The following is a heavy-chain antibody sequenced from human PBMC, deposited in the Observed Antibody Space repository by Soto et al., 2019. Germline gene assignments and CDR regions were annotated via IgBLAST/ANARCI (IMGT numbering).Heavy chain of an antibody. CDR1: GGSISSSSYY. CDR3: ASYSGSYPFDP. Sequence: QLQLQESGPGLVKPSETLSLTCTVSGGSISSSSYYWGWIRQPPGKGLEWIGSIYYSGSTYYNPSLKSRVTISVDTSKNQFSLKLSSVTAADTAVYYCASYSGSYPFDPWSQGTLVTVSS. D-gene: IGHD1-26*01. J-gene: IGHJ5*02. V-gene: IGHV4-39*01. CDR2: IYYSGST.